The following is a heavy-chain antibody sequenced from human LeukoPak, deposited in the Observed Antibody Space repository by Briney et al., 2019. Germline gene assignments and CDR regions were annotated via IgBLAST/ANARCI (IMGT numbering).Heavy chain of an antibody. J-gene: IGHJ4*02. CDR2: INHSGST. Sequence: SETLSLTCAVYGGSFSGYYWSWIRQPPGKGLEWIGEINHSGSTNYNPSLKSRVTISVDTSKNQFSLKLSSVTAADTAVYYCASAEDYAFDYWGQGTLVTVSS. V-gene: IGHV4-34*01. CDR1: GGSFSGYY. D-gene: IGHD4-17*01. CDR3: ASAEDYAFDY.